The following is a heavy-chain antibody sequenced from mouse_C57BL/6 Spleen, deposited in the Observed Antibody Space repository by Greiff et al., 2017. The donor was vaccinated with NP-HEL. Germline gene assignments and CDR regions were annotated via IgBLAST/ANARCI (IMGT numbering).Heavy chain of an antibody. J-gene: IGHJ1*03. CDR1: GFTFSSYT. CDR2: ISGGGGNT. D-gene: IGHD2-4*01. Sequence: EVQLVESGGGLVKPGGSLKLSCAASGFTFSSYTMSWVRQTPEKRLEWVATISGGGGNTYYPDSVKGRFTISRDNAKNTLYLQMSSLRSEDTALYYCARHDDYDDWYFDVWGTGTTVTVSS. V-gene: IGHV5-9*01. CDR3: ARHDDYDDWYFDV.